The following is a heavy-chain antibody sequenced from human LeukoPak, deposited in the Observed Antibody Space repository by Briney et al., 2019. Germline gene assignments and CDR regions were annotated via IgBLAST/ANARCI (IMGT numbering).Heavy chain of an antibody. CDR2: VYPGDSDT. Sequence: GESLQISCKGSGYSFSDFRIVWVRQMPGKGLEWMGVVYPGDSDTRYSPSFQGQVTISADKSISTVYLQWSSLKASDTAMYYCARPSQLVLGDSIGLFDYWGQGTLVTVSS. V-gene: IGHV5-51*01. CDR1: GYSFSDFR. J-gene: IGHJ4*02. D-gene: IGHD3-22*01. CDR3: ARPSQLVLGDSIGLFDY.